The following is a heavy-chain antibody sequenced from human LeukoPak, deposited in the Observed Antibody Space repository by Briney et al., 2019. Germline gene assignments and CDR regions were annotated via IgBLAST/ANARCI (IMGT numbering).Heavy chain of an antibody. CDR1: GLTFSSSW. D-gene: IGHD3-16*01. V-gene: IGHV3-21*01. Sequence: GGSLRLSCAVSGLTFSSSWMDWVRQAPGKGLEWVSSISSNSSYIYYADSVKGRFTISRDNAKNSLYLQMNSLRAEDTAVYYCAREGALGDYLDYWGQGTLVTVSS. J-gene: IGHJ4*02. CDR3: AREGALGDYLDY. CDR2: ISSNSSYI.